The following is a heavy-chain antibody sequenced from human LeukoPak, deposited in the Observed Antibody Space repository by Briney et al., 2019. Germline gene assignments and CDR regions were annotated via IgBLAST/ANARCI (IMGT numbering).Heavy chain of an antibody. D-gene: IGHD2-15*01. V-gene: IGHV4-59*11. J-gene: IGHJ3*02. CDR3: ARDRVDSQGPAFDI. CDR2: ISYSGST. CDR1: GGSMSSHY. Sequence: SETLSLTCTVSGGSMSSHYWSWIRQPPGKGLEWIGYISYSGSTNYNPSLKSRVTISVDTSKNQFSLKLSSVTAADTAVYYCARDRVDSQGPAFDIWGRGTMVTVSS.